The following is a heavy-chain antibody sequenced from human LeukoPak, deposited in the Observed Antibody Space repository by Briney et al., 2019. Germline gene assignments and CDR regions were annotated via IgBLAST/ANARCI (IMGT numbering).Heavy chain of an antibody. D-gene: IGHD6-19*01. Sequence: GRSLRLSCAASGFTFSSYGMHWVRQAPGKWLEWVAVIWYDGSNKYYADSVKGRFTISRDNSKNTLYLQMNSLRAEDTAVYYCAKDYGSGWYYFDYWGQGTLVTVSS. CDR2: IWYDGSNK. CDR3: AKDYGSGWYYFDY. J-gene: IGHJ4*02. V-gene: IGHV3-33*06. CDR1: GFTFSSYG.